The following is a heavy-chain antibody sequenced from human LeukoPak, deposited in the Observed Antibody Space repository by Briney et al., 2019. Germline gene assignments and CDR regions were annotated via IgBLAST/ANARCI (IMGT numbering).Heavy chain of an antibody. CDR1: GFTFSSYA. D-gene: IGHD3-10*01. CDR2: ISYDGSNK. J-gene: IGHJ6*02. V-gene: IGHV3-30-3*01. Sequence: GGSLRLSCAASGFTFSSYAMHWVRQAPGKGLEWVAVISYDGSNKYYADSVKGRFTISRDNSKNTLYLQMNSLRAEDTAVYYCARLYESMVRGVIGYGMDVWGQGTTVTVSS. CDR3: ARLYESMVRGVIGYGMDV.